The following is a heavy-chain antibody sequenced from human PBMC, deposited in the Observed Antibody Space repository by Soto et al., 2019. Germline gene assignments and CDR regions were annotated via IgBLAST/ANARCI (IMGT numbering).Heavy chain of an antibody. J-gene: IGHJ6*02. V-gene: IGHV1-69*05. CDR1: GGSLSNYG. D-gene: IGHD3-22*01. CDR2: IIPVFGTP. CDR3: PKGDSTKIVVTTYYAMDV. Sequence: QVQLVQSGAEVKKPGSPVKVSCKASGGSLSNYGISWVRQAPGQGLEWMGAIIPVFGTPNYAQKFQDRVTITTDESTTPEYTEVRSLTSEDAAVHYCPKGDSTKIVVTTYYAMDVWGQGTTVTVSS.